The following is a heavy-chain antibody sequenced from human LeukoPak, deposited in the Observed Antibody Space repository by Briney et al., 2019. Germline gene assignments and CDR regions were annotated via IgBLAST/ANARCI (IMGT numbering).Heavy chain of an antibody. CDR3: ARVYRSLAAAATPYYFDY. CDR2: ISSSSSYI. V-gene: IGHV3-21*01. J-gene: IGHJ4*02. D-gene: IGHD6-13*01. Sequence: PGGSLRLSCAASGFTFSSYAMSWVRQAPGKGLEWVSSISSSSSYIYYADSVKGRFTISRDNAKNSLYLQMNSLRAEDTAVYYCARVYRSLAAAATPYYFDYWGQGTLVTVSS. CDR1: GFTFSSYA.